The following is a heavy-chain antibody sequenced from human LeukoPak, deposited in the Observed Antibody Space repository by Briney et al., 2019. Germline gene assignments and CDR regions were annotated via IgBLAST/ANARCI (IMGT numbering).Heavy chain of an antibody. Sequence: SETLSLTCTVSGGSISSSSSYWGWIRQPPGKGLEWIGSIYYSGSTYYNPSLKSRVTISVDTSKNQFSLKLSSVTAADTAVYYCARVLRIFDRVTVAGSKFDPWGQGTLVTVSS. J-gene: IGHJ5*02. CDR1: GGSISSSSSY. V-gene: IGHV4-39*01. CDR3: ARVLRIFDRVTVAGSKFDP. CDR2: IYYSGST. D-gene: IGHD6-19*01.